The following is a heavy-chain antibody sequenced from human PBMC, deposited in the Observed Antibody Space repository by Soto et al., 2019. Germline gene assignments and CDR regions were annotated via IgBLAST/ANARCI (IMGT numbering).Heavy chain of an antibody. D-gene: IGHD2-21*02. CDR3: VRGDKGGFDL. CDR2: ISGGGDST. J-gene: IGHJ3*01. Sequence: GGSLRLSCAASGCTFATYAMSWVRQAPGKGLDWVSGISGGGDSTYYADSVKGRFTISRDNAKNTLYLQMNSLRAEDTAVYYCVRGDKGGFDLWGQGTTVTVSS. V-gene: IGHV3-23*01. CDR1: GCTFATYA.